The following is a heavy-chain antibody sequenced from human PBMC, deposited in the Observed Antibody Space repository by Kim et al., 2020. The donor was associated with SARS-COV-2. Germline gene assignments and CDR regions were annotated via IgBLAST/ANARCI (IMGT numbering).Heavy chain of an antibody. D-gene: IGHD4-17*01. Sequence: VKGRFPNTRDNAKNSLYLQMNSLRAEDTAVYYCARRLPTTVTNYYYGMDVWGQGTTVTVSS. CDR3: ARRLPTTVTNYYYGMDV. V-gene: IGHV3-11*06. J-gene: IGHJ6*02.